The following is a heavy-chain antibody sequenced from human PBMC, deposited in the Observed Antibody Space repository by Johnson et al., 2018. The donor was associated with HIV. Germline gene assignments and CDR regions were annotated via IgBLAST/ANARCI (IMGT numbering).Heavy chain of an antibody. CDR3: ARAPQTYNWNYMMAFDM. D-gene: IGHD1-7*01. V-gene: IGHV3-23*04. J-gene: IGHJ3*02. Sequence: VQLVESGGGVVQPGRSLRLSCAASGFTFSSHAMHWVRQAPGKGLEWVSAISGGGGTTYYADSVKGRLTISRDNSKNTLDLQMNSLIAEDTAVYYCARAPQTYNWNYMMAFDMWGQGTMVTVSP. CDR1: GFTFSSHA. CDR2: ISGGGGTT.